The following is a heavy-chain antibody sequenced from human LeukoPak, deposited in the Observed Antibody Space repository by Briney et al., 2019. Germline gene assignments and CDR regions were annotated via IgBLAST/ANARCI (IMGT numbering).Heavy chain of an antibody. CDR3: ARGSARRAEEYFDY. D-gene: IGHD6-13*01. CDR2: IKQDGSEI. J-gene: IGHJ4*02. CDR1: GFTFSSYA. Sequence: GRSLRLSCAASGFTFSSYAMHWVRQAPGKGLEWVADIKQDGSEIHYVDSVKGRFTISRDNAKNLLYLQMNSLRAEDTAVYHCARGSARRAEEYFDYWGQGTLVTVSS. V-gene: IGHV3-7*03.